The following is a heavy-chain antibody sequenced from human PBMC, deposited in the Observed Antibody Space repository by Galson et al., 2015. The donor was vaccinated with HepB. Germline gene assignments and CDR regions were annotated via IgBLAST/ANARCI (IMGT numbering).Heavy chain of an antibody. V-gene: IGHV1-69*13. D-gene: IGHD7-27*01. CDR1: GGTFSSYA. CDR2: IVPIFGTA. Sequence: SVKVSCKASGGTFSSYAISWVRQAPGQGLEWMGGIVPIFGTANYAQKFQGRVTITADESTSTAYMELSSLRSEDTAVYYCARDRGLGTPLDYWGQGTLVTVSS. CDR3: ARDRGLGTPLDY. J-gene: IGHJ4*02.